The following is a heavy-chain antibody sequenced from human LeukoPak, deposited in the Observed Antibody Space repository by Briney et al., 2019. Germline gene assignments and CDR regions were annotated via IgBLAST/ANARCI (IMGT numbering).Heavy chain of an antibody. D-gene: IGHD5-24*01. CDR1: GHDFPDYW. CDR2: IYPGDSDT. J-gene: IGHJ4*02. CDR3: ARHGDGYNAELDY. V-gene: IGHV5-51*01. Sequence: GESLKISCRASGHDFPDYWIGWVRQMPGKGLEWMGIIYPGDSDTRYSPSFQGQVTISADKSISTAYLQWSSLKASDTAMYYCARHGDGYNAELDYWGQGTLVTVSS.